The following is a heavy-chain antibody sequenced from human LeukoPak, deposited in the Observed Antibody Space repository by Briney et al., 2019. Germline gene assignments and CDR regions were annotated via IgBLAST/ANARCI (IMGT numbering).Heavy chain of an antibody. V-gene: IGHV3-11*01. D-gene: IGHD3-10*01. CDR3: ARDYYGSGSYYKDYYYGMDV. CDR2: ISSSGSTI. Sequence: GGSLRLSCAASGFTFSDYYMSWIRQAPGKGLEWVSYISSSGSTIYYADSVKGRFTISRDNAKNSLYLQMNSLRAEDTAVYYCARDYYGSGSYYKDYYYGMDVWGQGTTVTVSS. CDR1: GFTFSDYY. J-gene: IGHJ6*02.